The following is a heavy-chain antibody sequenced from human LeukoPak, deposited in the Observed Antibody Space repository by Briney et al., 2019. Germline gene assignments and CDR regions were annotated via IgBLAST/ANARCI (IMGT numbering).Heavy chain of an antibody. Sequence: PSETLSLTCTVSGRSISIGSYYWSWIRQPAGRGLEWIERIYTSGSINYNPSLESRVTISVDTSKNQFSLKLSSVTAGDTAVYYCARDLRYCSGGSCYSRWFDPWGQGTLVTVSS. D-gene: IGHD2-15*01. CDR3: ARDLRYCSGGSCYSRWFDP. V-gene: IGHV4-61*02. CDR2: IYTSGSI. CDR1: GRSISIGSYY. J-gene: IGHJ5*02.